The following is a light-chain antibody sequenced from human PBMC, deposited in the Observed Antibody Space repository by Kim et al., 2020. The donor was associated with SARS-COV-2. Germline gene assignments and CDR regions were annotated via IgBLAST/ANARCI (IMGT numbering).Light chain of an antibody. CDR2: GSS. Sequence: PGEGGTRSCSASQSGRTISACYQQPPGPPPRLLFRGSSTRATDPPARCRGSGSGTEFTLTISSLQSEYVAVYYCQQYNTWPCTFGQGTKVDIK. J-gene: IGKJ2*02. CDR1: QSGRTI. V-gene: IGKV3-15*01. CDR3: QQYNTWPCT.